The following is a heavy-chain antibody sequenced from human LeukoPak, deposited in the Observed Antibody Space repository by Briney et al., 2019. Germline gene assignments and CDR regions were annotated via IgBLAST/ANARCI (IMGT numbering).Heavy chain of an antibody. V-gene: IGHV3-15*01. J-gene: IGHJ6*03. CDR3: TTALPGARYYYMDV. CDR2: IKSKTDGGTT. CDR1: GFTFSNAW. Sequence: KSGGSLRLSCAASGFTFSNAWMSWVRQAPGKGLEWVGRIKSKTDGGTTDYAAPVKGRFTISRDDSKNTLYLQMNSLKTEDTAVYYCTTALPGARYYYMDVWGKGTTVTVSS. D-gene: IGHD1-26*01.